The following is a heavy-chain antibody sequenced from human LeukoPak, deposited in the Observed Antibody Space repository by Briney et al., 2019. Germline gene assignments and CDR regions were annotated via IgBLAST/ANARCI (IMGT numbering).Heavy chain of an antibody. D-gene: IGHD6-19*01. V-gene: IGHV1-18*01. CDR1: GYTFTSYG. J-gene: IGHJ6*03. Sequence: ASVKVSCKASGYTFTSYGISWVRQAPGQGLEWMGWISAYNGNTNYAQKLQGRVTMTTDTSTSTAYMELRSLRSDDTAAYYCARDRAPVAGTVDYYMDVWGKGTTVTISS. CDR2: ISAYNGNT. CDR3: ARDRAPVAGTVDYYMDV.